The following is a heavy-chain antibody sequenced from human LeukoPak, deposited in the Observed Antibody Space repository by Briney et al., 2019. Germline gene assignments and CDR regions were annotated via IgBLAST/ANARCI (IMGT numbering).Heavy chain of an antibody. CDR2: IYHSGST. Sequence: SETLSLTCTVSGYSISSGYYWGWIRQPPGKGLEWIGSIYHSGSTYYNPSLKSRVTISVDTSKNQFSLKLSSVTAADTAVYYCASITIFGVIIDYWGQGTLVTVSS. CDR3: ASITIFGVIIDY. CDR1: GYSISSGYY. J-gene: IGHJ4*02. D-gene: IGHD3-3*01. V-gene: IGHV4-38-2*02.